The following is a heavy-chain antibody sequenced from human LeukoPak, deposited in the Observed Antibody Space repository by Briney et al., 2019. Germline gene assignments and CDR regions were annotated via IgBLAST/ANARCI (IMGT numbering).Heavy chain of an antibody. CDR1: GFTFSSYE. J-gene: IGHJ6*04. Sequence: GGSLRLSCAASGFTFSSYEMNWVRQAPGKGLEWVSYISSSGSTIYYADSVKGRFTISRDNAKNSLYLQMNSLRAEDTAVYYCASRTLTTVTTDPSYYYGMDVWGKGTTVTVSS. CDR3: ASRTLTTVTTDPSYYYGMDV. D-gene: IGHD4-17*01. V-gene: IGHV3-48*03. CDR2: ISSSGSTI.